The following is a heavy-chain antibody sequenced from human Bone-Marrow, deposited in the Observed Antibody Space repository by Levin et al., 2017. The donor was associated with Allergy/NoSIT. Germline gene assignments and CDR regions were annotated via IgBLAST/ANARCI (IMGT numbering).Heavy chain of an antibody. J-gene: IGHJ6*02. V-gene: IGHV3-30*18. CDR2: ISYDGSNK. CDR3: AKDSQILDILTQPTPYGMDV. Sequence: GGSLRLSCAASGFTFSSYGMHWVRQAPGKGLEWVAVISYDGSNKYYADSVKGRFTISRDNSKNTLYLQMNSLRAEDTAVYYCAKDSQILDILTQPTPYGMDVWGQGTTVTVSS. CDR1: GFTFSSYG. D-gene: IGHD3-9*01.